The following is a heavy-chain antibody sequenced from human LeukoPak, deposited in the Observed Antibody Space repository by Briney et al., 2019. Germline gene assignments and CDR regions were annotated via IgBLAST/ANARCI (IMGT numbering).Heavy chain of an antibody. CDR1: GYTFTGYY. Sequence: ASVKVSCKTSGYTFTGYYMHWVRQAPGQGLEWVGWMNPNSGGTYYAQRFQGRVTMTRDTSISTAYMELSSLRADDTAVYYCAIGRLRTSYGDYGYWGQGTLVTVS. V-gene: IGHV1-2*02. J-gene: IGHJ4*02. D-gene: IGHD4-17*01. CDR3: AIGRLRTSYGDYGY. CDR2: MNPNSGGT.